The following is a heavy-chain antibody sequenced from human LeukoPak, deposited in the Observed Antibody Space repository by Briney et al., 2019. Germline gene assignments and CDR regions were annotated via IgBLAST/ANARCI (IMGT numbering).Heavy chain of an antibody. CDR3: ARDQTAHLWFGELFPPAPGSYGMDV. V-gene: IGHV3-23*01. J-gene: IGHJ6*02. CDR1: GFTFSSYA. D-gene: IGHD3-10*01. CDR2: ISGSGGST. Sequence: PGGSLRLSCAASGFTFSSYAMSWVRQAPGKGLEWVSAISGSGGSTYYADSVKGRFTISRDNAKNSLYLQMNSLRAEDTALYHCARDQTAHLWFGELFPPAPGSYGMDVWGQGTTVTVSS.